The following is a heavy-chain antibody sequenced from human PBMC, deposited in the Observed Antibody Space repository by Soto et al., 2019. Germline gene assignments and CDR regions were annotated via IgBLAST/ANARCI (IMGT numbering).Heavy chain of an antibody. D-gene: IGHD3-22*01. J-gene: IGHJ4*02. CDR2: IYYSGST. CDR1: GGSISSGGYY. CDR3: ARAMDDSSPFDY. Sequence: QVQLQESGPGLVKPSQTLSLTCTVSGGSISSGGYYWIWIRQHPGKSLEWIGYIYYSGSTYYNPSLKGRVTISVDTSKNQLSLRLSSVTAAVTAVYYCARAMDDSSPFDYWGQGTLVTVSS. V-gene: IGHV4-31*03.